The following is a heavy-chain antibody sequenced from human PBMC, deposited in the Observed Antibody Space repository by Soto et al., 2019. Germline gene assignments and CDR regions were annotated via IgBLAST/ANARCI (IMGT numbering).Heavy chain of an antibody. D-gene: IGHD1-26*01. V-gene: IGHV1-18*01. Sequence: GASVKVSCKASGYTFTRSGISWVRQAPGQGLEWMGRISAYNGNTNYAQKLQGRVTMTTDTSTSTAYMELRSLRSDDTAVYYCARVVGALGHWFDPWGQGTLVTVSS. CDR3: ARVVGALGHWFDP. CDR1: GYTFTRSG. J-gene: IGHJ5*02. CDR2: ISAYNGNT.